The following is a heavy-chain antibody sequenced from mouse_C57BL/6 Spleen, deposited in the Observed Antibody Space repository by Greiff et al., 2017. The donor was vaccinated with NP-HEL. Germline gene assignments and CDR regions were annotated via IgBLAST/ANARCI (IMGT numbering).Heavy chain of an antibody. CDR3: ARSPELTGTGFAY. CDR1: GYAFSSYW. CDR2: IYPGDGDT. D-gene: IGHD4-1*01. Sequence: QVQLQQSGAELVKPGASVKISCKASGYAFSSYWMNWVKQRPGKGLEWIGQIYPGDGDTNYNGKFKGKATLTADKSSSTAYMQLSSLTSEDSAVYFCARSPELTGTGFAYWGQGTLVTVSA. V-gene: IGHV1-80*01. J-gene: IGHJ3*01.